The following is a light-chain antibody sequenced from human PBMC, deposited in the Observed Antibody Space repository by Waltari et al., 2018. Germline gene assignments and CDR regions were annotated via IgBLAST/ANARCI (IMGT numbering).Light chain of an antibody. J-gene: IGKJ4*01. V-gene: IGKV1-39*01. CDR3: QQSYSTPLT. CDR1: QNINNY. Sequence: DIQITQSPSSLSASVGDTVTLTCRASQNINNYLSWYQQKPGKAPTLLNYAASALPSGVPSRFSVRGSATDYTLTIISLQPEDSATYFCQQSYSTPLTFGGGTKVEIK. CDR2: AAS.